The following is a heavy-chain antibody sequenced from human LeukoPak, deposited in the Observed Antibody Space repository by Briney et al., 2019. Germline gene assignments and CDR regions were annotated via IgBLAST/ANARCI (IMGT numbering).Heavy chain of an antibody. CDR1: GFTFSSYA. D-gene: IGHD3-22*01. V-gene: IGHV3-23*01. CDR3: AKRARPYYYDSSGYYLDY. Sequence: GGSLRLSCAASGFTFSSYAMSWVRQAPGKGLGWVSAISGSGGSTYYADSVKGRFTISRDNSKNTLYLQMNSLRAEDTAVYYCAKRARPYYYDSSGYYLDYWGQGTLVTVSS. J-gene: IGHJ4*02. CDR2: ISGSGGST.